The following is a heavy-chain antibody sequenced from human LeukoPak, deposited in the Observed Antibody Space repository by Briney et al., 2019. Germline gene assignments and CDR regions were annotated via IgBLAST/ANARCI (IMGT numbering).Heavy chain of an antibody. D-gene: IGHD2-2*01. J-gene: IGHJ4*02. CDR3: AGYCSSTSCYDSGY. CDR2: ILPIVGTA. V-gene: IGHV1-69*13. Sequence: SGTVSCKAAGRTFSTYSISWVRQAPGQGLEWMGGILPIVGTANYAQKFQGRVTITADESTGTAYMELSSLRSEDTAVYYCAGYCSSTSCYDSGYWGQGTLVTVSS. CDR1: GRTFSTYS.